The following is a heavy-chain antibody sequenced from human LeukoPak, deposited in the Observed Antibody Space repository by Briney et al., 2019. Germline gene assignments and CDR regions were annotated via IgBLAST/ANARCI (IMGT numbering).Heavy chain of an antibody. CDR2: ISSSSSYI. CDR1: GFTFSSYS. J-gene: IGHJ6*02. D-gene: IGHD6-6*01. Sequence: GGPLRLSCAASGFTFSSYSMNWVRQAPGKGLEWVSSISSSSSYIYYADSVKGRFTISRDNAKNSLYLQMNSLRAEDTAVYYCARAYSSSPNYYYYGMVVWGQGTTVSASS. V-gene: IGHV3-21*01. CDR3: ARAYSSSPNYYYYGMVV.